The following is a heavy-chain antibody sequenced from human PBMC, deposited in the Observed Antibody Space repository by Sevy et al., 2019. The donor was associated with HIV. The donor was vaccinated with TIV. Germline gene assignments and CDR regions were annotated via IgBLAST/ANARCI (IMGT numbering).Heavy chain of an antibody. Sequence: GGSLRLSCAASGFTFSSYAMHWVRQAPGKGLEWVAVISYDGSNKYYADSVKGRFTISRGNSKNTLYLQMNSLRAEDTAVYYCAREWMRKIDAFDIWGQGTMVTVSS. CDR2: ISYDGSNK. CDR1: GFTFSSYA. V-gene: IGHV3-30-3*01. J-gene: IGHJ3*02. CDR3: AREWMRKIDAFDI. D-gene: IGHD5-12*01.